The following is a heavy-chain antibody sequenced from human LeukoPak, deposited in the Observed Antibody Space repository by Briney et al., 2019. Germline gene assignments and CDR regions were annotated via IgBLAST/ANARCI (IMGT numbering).Heavy chain of an antibody. Sequence: GASVKVSCKASGYTFTSYDINWVRQATGQGLEWMGRINPNSGGTNYAQKFQGRVTMTRDTSISTAYMELSRLRSDDTAVYYCARSREIVVVTAIFDYWGQGTLVTVSS. J-gene: IGHJ4*02. V-gene: IGHV1-2*06. CDR3: ARSREIVVVTAIFDY. D-gene: IGHD2-21*02. CDR2: INPNSGGT. CDR1: GYTFTSYD.